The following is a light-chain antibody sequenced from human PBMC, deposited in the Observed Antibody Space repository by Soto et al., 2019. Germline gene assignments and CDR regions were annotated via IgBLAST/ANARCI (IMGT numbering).Light chain of an antibody. V-gene: IGKV3-20*01. CDR3: QQYGTSPLT. Sequence: EIVLTQSPGTLSLSPGEGATLSCRASQSVRYNYLAWYQQKPGQAPRLLIYGVSTRATGFPDRFSGSGSGTDFTLTISRLDTEDFALYYCQQYGTSPLTFGQGTKVDIK. J-gene: IGKJ1*01. CDR2: GVS. CDR1: QSVRYNY.